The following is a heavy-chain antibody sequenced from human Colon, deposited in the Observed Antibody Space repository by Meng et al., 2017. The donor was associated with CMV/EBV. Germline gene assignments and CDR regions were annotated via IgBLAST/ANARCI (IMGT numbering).Heavy chain of an antibody. CDR3: AREITIFGVYYGMDV. D-gene: IGHD3-3*01. Sequence: SVKVSCKASGGTFSSYAISWVRQAPGQGLEWMGGIIPIFGTANYAQKFQGRVTITTDESTSTAYMELSSPRSKDTAVYYCAREITIFGVYYGMDVWGQGTTVTVSS. CDR2: IIPIFGTA. J-gene: IGHJ6*02. CDR1: GGTFSSYA. V-gene: IGHV1-69*05.